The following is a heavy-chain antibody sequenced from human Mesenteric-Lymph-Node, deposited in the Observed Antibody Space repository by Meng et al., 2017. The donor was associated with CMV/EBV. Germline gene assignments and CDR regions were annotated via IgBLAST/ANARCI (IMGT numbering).Heavy chain of an antibody. CDR3: ARDKYLASMGVTWFDP. CDR2: IYYRGRT. CDR1: GYISTGGYY. V-gene: IGHV4-31*02. J-gene: IGHJ5*02. D-gene: IGHD2-21*02. Sequence: GYISTGGYYWKWIRQHPEKGLEWIGYIYYRGRTYYNPSLKSRVTISVDTSKNQFSLKLSSVTAADTAVYYCARDKYLASMGVTWFDPWGQGTLVTVSS.